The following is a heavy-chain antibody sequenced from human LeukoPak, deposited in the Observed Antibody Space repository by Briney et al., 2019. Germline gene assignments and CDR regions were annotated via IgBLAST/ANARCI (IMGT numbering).Heavy chain of an antibody. CDR2: IYYSGST. CDR1: GGSLSSYY. J-gene: IGHJ3*02. Sequence: SETLSLTCTVSGGSLSSYYWSWIRQPPGKGLEWIGYIYYSGSTNYNPSLKSRVTISVDTSKNQCSLKLSSVTAADTAVYYCARDTSDAFDIWGQGTMVTVSS. V-gene: IGHV4-59*01. CDR3: ARDTSDAFDI.